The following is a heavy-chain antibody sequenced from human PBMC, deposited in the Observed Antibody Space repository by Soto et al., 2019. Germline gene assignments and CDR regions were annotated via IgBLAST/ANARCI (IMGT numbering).Heavy chain of an antibody. CDR2: ISYTGSP. CDR3: ASQLESTTYFDY. Sequence: SETLSLTCTVSGGSISSGGYYWSWIRQHPGKGLEWIGTISYTGSPRYNPSLKSRVTISVDTSKNQFSLRLPSVTAADTAVFYCASQLESTTYFDYWGRGTLVTVSS. V-gene: IGHV4-39*01. J-gene: IGHJ4*02. D-gene: IGHD1-1*01. CDR1: GGSISSGGYY.